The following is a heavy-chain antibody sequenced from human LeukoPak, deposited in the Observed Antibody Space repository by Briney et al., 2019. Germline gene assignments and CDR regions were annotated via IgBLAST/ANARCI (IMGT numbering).Heavy chain of an antibody. CDR1: GGSISSSSYY. D-gene: IGHD4-17*01. Sequence: SETLSLTCTVSGGSISSSSYYWGWIRQPPGKGLEWIGSIYYSGSTYYNPPLKSRVTISVDTSKNQFSLKLSSVTAADTAVYYCARDVRGTYGHNYFDYWGQGTLVTVSS. CDR3: ARDVRGTYGHNYFDY. CDR2: IYYSGST. V-gene: IGHV4-39*07. J-gene: IGHJ4*02.